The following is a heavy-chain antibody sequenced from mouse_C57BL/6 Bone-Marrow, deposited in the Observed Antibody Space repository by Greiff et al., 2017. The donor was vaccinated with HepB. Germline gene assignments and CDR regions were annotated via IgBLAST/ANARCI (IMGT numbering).Heavy chain of an antibody. CDR2: INPGSGGT. Sequence: QVRLQQSGAELVRPGTSVKVSCKASGYAFTNYLIEWVKQRPGQGLEWIGVINPGSGGTNYNEKFKGKATLTADKSSSTAYMQLSSLTSEDSAVYFCARDGYYSFAYWGQGTLVTVSA. D-gene: IGHD2-3*01. CDR3: ARDGYYSFAY. J-gene: IGHJ3*01. CDR1: GYAFTNYL. V-gene: IGHV1-54*01.